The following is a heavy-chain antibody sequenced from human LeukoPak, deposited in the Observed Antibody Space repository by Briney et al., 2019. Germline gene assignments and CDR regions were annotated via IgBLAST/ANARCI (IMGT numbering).Heavy chain of an antibody. CDR2: INHSGST. D-gene: IGHD6-6*01. Sequence: TLSLTCAVYGGSFXXYYWSWIRQPPGKGLEWIGEINHSGSTNYNPSLKSRVTISVDTSKNQFSLKLSSVTAADTAVYYCAREEYSSSPWVSYWGQGTLVTVSS. CDR1: GGSFXXYY. V-gene: IGHV4-34*01. CDR3: AREEYSSSPWVSY. J-gene: IGHJ4*02.